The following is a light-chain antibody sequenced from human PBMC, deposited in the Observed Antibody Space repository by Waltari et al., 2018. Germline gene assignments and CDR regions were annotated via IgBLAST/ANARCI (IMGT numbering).Light chain of an antibody. J-gene: IGKJ1*01. Sequence: DIVMTQSPDSLAVSLGERATINCKSSPSVLYSSNNQNYLAWYQQKPGQPPKLLIYWASTRESGVPDRFSGSGSGTDFTLTISSLQAEDVAVYYCQQYYSTPQTFGQGTKVEIK. CDR2: WAS. V-gene: IGKV4-1*01. CDR1: PSVLYSSNNQNY. CDR3: QQYYSTPQT.